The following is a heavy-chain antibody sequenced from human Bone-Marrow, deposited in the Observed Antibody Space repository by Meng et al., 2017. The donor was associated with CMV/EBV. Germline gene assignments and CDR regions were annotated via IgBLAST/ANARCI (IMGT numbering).Heavy chain of an antibody. J-gene: IGHJ3*01. CDR1: GGSIGSSTYY. D-gene: IGHD3-22*01. V-gene: IGHV4-39*01. Sequence: CTVSGGSIGSSTYYWAWIRQPPGKGLEWIGTIYSSGSTFYNSSLKSRITMSVDRPKNQFSLRLSSVTAADTAVYFCASLYDREAFDFWGQGTMVTVSS. CDR2: IYSSGST. CDR3: ASLYDREAFDF.